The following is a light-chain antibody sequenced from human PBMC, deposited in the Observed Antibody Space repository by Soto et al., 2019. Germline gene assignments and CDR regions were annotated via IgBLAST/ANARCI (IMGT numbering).Light chain of an antibody. CDR1: SSNIGAGFD. V-gene: IGLV1-40*01. J-gene: IGLJ3*02. CDR2: AST. CDR3: AAWNDSPKGWV. Sequence: QSVLTQPPSVSGAPGQRVTISCSGNSSNIGAGFDVHWYQQLPGAAPKLLIYASTNRPSGVPDRFSGSKSGTSASLAISGLQSEDEADYYCAAWNDSPKGWVFGGGTKLTVL.